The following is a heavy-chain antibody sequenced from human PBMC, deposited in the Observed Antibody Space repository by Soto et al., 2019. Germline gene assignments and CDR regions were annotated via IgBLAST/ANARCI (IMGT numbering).Heavy chain of an antibody. CDR2: ISSDGNDK. D-gene: IGHD3-10*01. J-gene: IGHJ4*02. Sequence: QVQLVESGGGVVQPGRSLRLSCAASGFTFSNYGMHWFRQAPGKGLEWVTTISSDGNDKYYAGSVKGRFTISRDNSENTLDLQMNGLRAEDKAVYYCAKGSFSAHQFRDHWVQGTLVTFS. V-gene: IGHV3-30*18. CDR3: AKGSFSAHQFRDH. CDR1: GFTFSNYG.